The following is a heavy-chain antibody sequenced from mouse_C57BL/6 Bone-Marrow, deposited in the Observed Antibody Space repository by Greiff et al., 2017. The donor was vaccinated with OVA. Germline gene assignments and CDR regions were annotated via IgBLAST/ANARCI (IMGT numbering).Heavy chain of an antibody. CDR2: IRNKANNHAT. CDR3: TRVRDDDVFAY. J-gene: IGHJ3*01. D-gene: IGHD2-4*01. V-gene: IGHV6-6*01. Sequence: EVNVVESGGGLVQPGGSMKLSCAASGFTFSDSWMDWVRQSPEKGLEWVAEIRNKANNHATYYPESVKGRFTNSRDDSKSSVYLQMNSVRAEDTGIYYYTRVRDDDVFAYWGQGTLVTVSA. CDR1: GFTFSDSW.